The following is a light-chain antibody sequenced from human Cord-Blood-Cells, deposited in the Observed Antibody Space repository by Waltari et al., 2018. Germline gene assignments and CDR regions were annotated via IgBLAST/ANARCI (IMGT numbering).Light chain of an antibody. J-gene: IGLJ2*01. CDR1: TLGDKY. V-gene: IGLV3-1*01. CDR2: QDS. Sequence: SYELTPPPSVSVSPGQSARITCSGDTLGDKYACWYQQKPGQSPVLVIYQDSKRPPGIPERFSGSNSGNTATLTISGTQAMDEADYYCQAWDSSTVVFGGGTKLTVL. CDR3: QAWDSSTVV.